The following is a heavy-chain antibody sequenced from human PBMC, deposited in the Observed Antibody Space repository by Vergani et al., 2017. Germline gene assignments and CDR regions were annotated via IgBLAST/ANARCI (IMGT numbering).Heavy chain of an antibody. Sequence: QVQLQESGPGLVKPSETLSLTCTVSGGSVSSGSYYWSWLRQPAGKGLEWIGYIYHSGSTNYNPSLKSRVTKSVDTSKNQFSLKLSSVTAADTAVYYGARGTEEVTTYFDYWGQGTLVTVSS. CDR3: ARGTEEVTTYFDY. J-gene: IGHJ4*02. CDR1: GGSVSSGSYY. CDR2: IYHSGST. D-gene: IGHD1-14*01. V-gene: IGHV4-61*10.